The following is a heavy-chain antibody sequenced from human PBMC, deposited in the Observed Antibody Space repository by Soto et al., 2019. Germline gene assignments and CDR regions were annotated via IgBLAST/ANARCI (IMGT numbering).Heavy chain of an antibody. CDR3: AKDAGGTLLWFGELSFYFDY. CDR2: ISWNSGSI. D-gene: IGHD3-10*01. CDR1: GFTFDDYA. V-gene: IGHV3-9*01. Sequence: GGSLRLSCAASGFTFDDYAMHWVRQAPGKGLEWVSGISWNSGSIGYADSVKGRFTISRDNAKNSLYLQMNSLRAEDTALYYCAKDAGGTLLWFGELSFYFDYWGQGTLVTVSS. J-gene: IGHJ4*02.